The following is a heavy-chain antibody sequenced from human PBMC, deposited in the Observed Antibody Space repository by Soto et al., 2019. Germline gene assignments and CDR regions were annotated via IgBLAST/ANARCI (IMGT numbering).Heavy chain of an antibody. CDR1: GYTFTSYY. CDR3: ASNDPGYYDSSGGFDP. V-gene: IGHV1-46*01. J-gene: IGHJ5*02. D-gene: IGHD3-22*01. Sequence: QVQLVQSGAEVKKPGASVKVSCKASGYTFTSYYMHWVRQAPGQGLEWVGIINPSGGSTSYAQKFQGRGTMTTDTSTSTGDMELSSLRSEDTAVYYCASNDPGYYDSSGGFDPWGQGTLVTVSS. CDR2: INPSGGST.